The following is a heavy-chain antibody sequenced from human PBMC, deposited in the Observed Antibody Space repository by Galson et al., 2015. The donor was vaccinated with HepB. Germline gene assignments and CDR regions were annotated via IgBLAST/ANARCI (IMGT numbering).Heavy chain of an antibody. Sequence: ETLSLTCAVYGGSLSNHYWSWIRQSPGKGLEWIGEINHSGSTSYNPSLKNRVTISVDTSKNRFSLKLSSVTAADTAVYYCARAVYYDFWNGFGPWGQGTLVTVSS. D-gene: IGHD3-3*01. J-gene: IGHJ5*02. CDR2: INHSGST. V-gene: IGHV4-34*01. CDR1: GGSLSNHY. CDR3: ARAVYYDFWNGFGP.